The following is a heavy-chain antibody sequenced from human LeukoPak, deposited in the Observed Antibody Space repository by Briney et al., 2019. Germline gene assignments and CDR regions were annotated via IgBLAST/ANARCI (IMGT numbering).Heavy chain of an antibody. D-gene: IGHD2-15*01. Sequence: SETLSLTCTVSGYSISSGYYWGWIRQPPGKGLEWIGSFYDSGNTYYNPSLKSRVTISVDTSKNQFSLKVRSVTAADTAVYYCARGRGDIVVVVAAKKGYNWFDPWGQGTLVTVSS. J-gene: IGHJ5*02. V-gene: IGHV4-38-2*02. CDR1: GYSISSGYY. CDR2: FYDSGNT. CDR3: ARGRGDIVVVVAAKKGYNWFDP.